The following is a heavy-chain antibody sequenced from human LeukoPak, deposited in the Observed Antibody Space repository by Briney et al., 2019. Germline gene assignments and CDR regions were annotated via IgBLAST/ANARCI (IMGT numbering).Heavy chain of an antibody. Sequence: ASVKVSCKASGYTFTSYYMHWVRQAPGQGLEWMGIINPSGGSTSYAQKFQGRVTMTRDTSTSTVYMGLSSLRSEDTAVYYCARVIDRGDGYNSDPYYFDYWGQGTLVTVSS. CDR1: GYTFTSYY. CDR3: ARVIDRGDGYNSDPYYFDY. V-gene: IGHV1-46*01. CDR2: INPSGGST. J-gene: IGHJ4*02. D-gene: IGHD5-24*01.